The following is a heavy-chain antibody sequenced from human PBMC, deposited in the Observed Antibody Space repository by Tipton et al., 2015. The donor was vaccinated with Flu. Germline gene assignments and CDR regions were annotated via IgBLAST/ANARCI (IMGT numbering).Heavy chain of an antibody. CDR1: GFTFSDYY. CDR3: ARSVVPAAIDY. CDR2: ISSSSSYI. D-gene: IGHD2-2*01. Sequence: SLRLSCAASGFTFSDYYMSWIRQAPGKGLEWVSSISSSSSYIYYADSVKGRFTISRDNAKNSLYLQMNSLRAEDTAVYYCARSVVPAAIDYWGQGTLVTVSS. V-gene: IGHV3-11*06. J-gene: IGHJ4*02.